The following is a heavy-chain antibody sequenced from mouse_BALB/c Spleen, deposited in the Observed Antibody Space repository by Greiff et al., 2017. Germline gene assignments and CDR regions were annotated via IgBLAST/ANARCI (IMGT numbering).Heavy chain of an antibody. CDR3: ATYYGNYYAMDY. D-gene: IGHD2-10*01. CDR1: VFSLTSYG. J-gene: IGHJ4*01. CDR2: IWAGGST. V-gene: IGHV2-9*02. Sequence: QVQLQQSGPGLVAPSQSLSITCTVSVFSLTSYGVHWVRQPPGKGLEWLGVIWAGGSTNYNSALMSRLSISKDNSKSQVFLKMNSLQTDDTAMYYCATYYGNYYAMDYWGQGTSVTVSS.